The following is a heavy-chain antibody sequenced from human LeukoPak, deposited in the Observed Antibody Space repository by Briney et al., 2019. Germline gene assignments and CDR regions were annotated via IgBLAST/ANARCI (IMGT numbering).Heavy chain of an antibody. J-gene: IGHJ4*02. CDR2: IYYSGST. V-gene: IGHV4-59*01. CDR3: AKDMRFDWTPYYFDY. CDR1: GGSITSYY. Sequence: SETLSLTCSVSGGSITSYYWSWIRQSPGKGLEWIGYIYYSGSTNYNPSLKSRVTISVGTSKNQFSLKLSSVTAADTAVYYCAKDMRFDWTPYYFDYWGQGTLVTVSS. D-gene: IGHD3-9*01.